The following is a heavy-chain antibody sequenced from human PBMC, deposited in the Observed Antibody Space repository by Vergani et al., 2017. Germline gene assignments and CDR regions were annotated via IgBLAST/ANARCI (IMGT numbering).Heavy chain of an antibody. CDR2: FDPEHGEV. Sequence: QVQLVQSGSEVRKPGASVKVSCQVSGYSLTELTIHWVRQAPGKGREWMGGFDPEHGEVTFAHHIQGRVTMTEDRSTDTAYMELTSMRPQDTALYYCAIVCDYYDSSGYYLDYWGQGTLVTVSS. V-gene: IGHV1-24*01. CDR1: GYSLTELT. CDR3: AIVCDYYDSSGYYLDY. D-gene: IGHD3-22*01. J-gene: IGHJ4*02.